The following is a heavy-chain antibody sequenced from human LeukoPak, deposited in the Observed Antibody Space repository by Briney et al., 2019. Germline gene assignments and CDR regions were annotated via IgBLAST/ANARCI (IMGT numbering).Heavy chain of an antibody. CDR1: GFTFSSYG. Sequence: PGRSLRLSCPASGFTFSSYGMHWVRQAPGKGLEGVAVISYDGSNKYYADSVKGRFTISRDNSKNTLYLQMNSLRAEDTAVYYCAKGGYGDYADYYYYGMDVWGKGTTVTVSS. CDR2: ISYDGSNK. V-gene: IGHV3-30*18. J-gene: IGHJ6*04. D-gene: IGHD4-17*01. CDR3: AKGGYGDYADYYYYGMDV.